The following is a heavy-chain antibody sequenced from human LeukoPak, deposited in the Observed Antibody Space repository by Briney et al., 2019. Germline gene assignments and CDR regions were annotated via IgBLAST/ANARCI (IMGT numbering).Heavy chain of an antibody. J-gene: IGHJ6*03. CDR3: AKVGGRIAAAHHFWDYYYYYYMDV. V-gene: IGHV1-46*01. D-gene: IGHD6-13*01. CDR1: GYTFTSHY. Sequence: ASVKVSCKASGYTFTSHYMHWVRQAPGQGLEWMGLINPSGSSTLYAQKFQGRVTMTRDMSTTTDYMELSSLRAEDTAVYYCAKVGGRIAAAHHFWDYYYYYYMDVWGKGTTVTISS. CDR2: INPSGSST.